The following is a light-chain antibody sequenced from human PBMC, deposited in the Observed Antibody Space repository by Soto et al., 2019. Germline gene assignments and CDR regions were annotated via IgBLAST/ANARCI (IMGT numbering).Light chain of an antibody. Sequence: QSALTQPASVSGSPGQSITISCTGTSSDVGGYNYVSWYQQHPGKAPKLMIYDVSNRPSGVSNRFSGCKSGNTASLTISGLQAEDEADYYCSSYTGSSTVVFGGGTKLTVL. CDR3: SSYTGSSTVV. CDR2: DVS. J-gene: IGLJ2*01. V-gene: IGLV2-14*01. CDR1: SSDVGGYNY.